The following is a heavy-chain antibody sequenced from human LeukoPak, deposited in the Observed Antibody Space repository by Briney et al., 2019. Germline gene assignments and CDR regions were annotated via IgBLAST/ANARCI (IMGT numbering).Heavy chain of an antibody. V-gene: IGHV1-2*02. D-gene: IGHD3-10*01. CDR1: GYTFSGTY. J-gene: IGHJ4*02. CDR3: AREMGFNYLLFDY. Sequence: ASVTVSCKASGYTFSGTYIHWVRQAPGQGLEWMGWINANSGGTNYAKKFKGRVTMTSDTSISTAYMYLSRLKSDDTAVYYCAREMGFNYLLFDYWGQGTLVTVSS. CDR2: INANSGGT.